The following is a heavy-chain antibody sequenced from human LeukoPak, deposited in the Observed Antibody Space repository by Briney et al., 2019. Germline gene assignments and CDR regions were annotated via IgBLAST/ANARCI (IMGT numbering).Heavy chain of an antibody. Sequence: GGSLRLSCAASGFTFSTYWMHWVRQAPGKGLEWVANIKEDGTKKTYVDSVKGRFTISRDNAKNSLSLQMNSLRAEDTAVYFCARDLGYCSGGSCYVGYFDYWGQGTLVTVSS. CDR3: ARDLGYCSGGSCYVGYFDY. D-gene: IGHD2-15*01. V-gene: IGHV3-7*01. J-gene: IGHJ4*02. CDR1: GFTFSTYW. CDR2: IKEDGTKK.